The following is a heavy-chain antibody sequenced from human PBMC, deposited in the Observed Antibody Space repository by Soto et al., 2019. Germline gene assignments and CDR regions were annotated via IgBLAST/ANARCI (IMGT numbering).Heavy chain of an antibody. Sequence: SEPLSLTCNVSVGSISNYYWNWIRHPPVKRLEWIVYISDSGSTKYNPSLMSRVTISADMSKNQVSLKVKSVAAADTAIYYCARARLVGLTTWDYFDYWGQGTLVTVSS. V-gene: IGHV4-59*01. CDR3: ARARLVGLTTWDYFDY. D-gene: IGHD1-1*01. CDR2: ISDSGST. J-gene: IGHJ4*02. CDR1: VGSISNYY.